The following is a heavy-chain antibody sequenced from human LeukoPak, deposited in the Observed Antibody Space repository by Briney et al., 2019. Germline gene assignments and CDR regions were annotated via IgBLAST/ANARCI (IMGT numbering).Heavy chain of an antibody. CDR3: ARYGSGSYSDDHFQH. D-gene: IGHD3-10*01. J-gene: IGHJ1*01. Sequence: PSETLSLTCTVSGGSISGYYWSWIRQPPGKGLEWIGFIYYSGSTKYNPSLKSRATISVDTSKNQFSLKLTSVTAADTAVYYCARYGSGSYSDDHFQHWGQGTLVTVSS. V-gene: IGHV4-59*08. CDR1: GGSISGYY. CDR2: IYYSGST.